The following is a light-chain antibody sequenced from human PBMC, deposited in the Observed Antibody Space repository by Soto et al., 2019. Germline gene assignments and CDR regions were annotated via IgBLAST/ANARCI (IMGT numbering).Light chain of an antibody. CDR3: CSYTTRRNLV. Sequence: QSALTQPASVSGSPGQSITISCTGTNSDVGTYNHVSWYQQHPDKAPQLIIYEVSNRPSGLSNRFSASKSGNTASLTISGLQAEDEADDYCCSYTTRRNLVFGTGTTLTVL. J-gene: IGLJ1*01. CDR2: EVS. CDR1: NSDVGTYNH. V-gene: IGLV2-14*01.